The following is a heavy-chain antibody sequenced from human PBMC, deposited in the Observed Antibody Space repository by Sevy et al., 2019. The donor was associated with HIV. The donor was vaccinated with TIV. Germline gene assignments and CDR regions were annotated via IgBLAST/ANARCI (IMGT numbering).Heavy chain of an antibody. D-gene: IGHD6-6*01. CDR1: GFIYSTYV. CDR2: ISYDGSNK. Sequence: GGSLRLSCAASGFIYSTYVVHWVRQAPGKGLEWVAVISYDGSNKYYADSVKGRFTISRDNSKNTLYLQMNSLRAEDTAVYYCARVGIAAVWDAFDIWGQGTMVTISS. J-gene: IGHJ3*02. CDR3: ARVGIAAVWDAFDI. V-gene: IGHV3-30-3*01.